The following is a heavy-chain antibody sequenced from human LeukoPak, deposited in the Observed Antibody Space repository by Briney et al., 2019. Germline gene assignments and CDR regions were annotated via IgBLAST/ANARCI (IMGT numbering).Heavy chain of an antibody. CDR1: GHTFTGYY. V-gene: IGHV1-2*06. D-gene: IGHD3-10*01. CDR3: ARDNRYYGSGSYYNFDY. J-gene: IGHJ4*02. CDR2: INPNSGGT. Sequence: ASVKVSCKASGHTFTGYYMHWVRQAPGQGLEWMGRINPNSGGTNYAQKFQGRVTMTRDTSISTAYMELSRLRSDDTAVYYCARDNRYYGSGSYYNFDYWGQGTLVTVSS.